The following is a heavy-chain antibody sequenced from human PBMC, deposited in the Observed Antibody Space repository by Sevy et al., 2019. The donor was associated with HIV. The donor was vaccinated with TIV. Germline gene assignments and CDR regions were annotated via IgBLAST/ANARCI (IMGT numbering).Heavy chain of an antibody. J-gene: IGHJ4*02. CDR2: ISWDGGST. D-gene: IGHD3-10*01. Sequence: GGSLSLSCAASGFTFDDYTMHWVRQAPGKGLEWVSLISWDGGSTYYADSVKGRFTISRDNSKNSLYLQMNSLRTEDTALYYCAKDSYGSGSYFHFDYWGQGTLVTVSS. V-gene: IGHV3-43*01. CDR3: AKDSYGSGSYFHFDY. CDR1: GFTFDDYT.